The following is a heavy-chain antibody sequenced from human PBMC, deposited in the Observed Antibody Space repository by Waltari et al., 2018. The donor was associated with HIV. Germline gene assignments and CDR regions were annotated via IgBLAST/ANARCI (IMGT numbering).Heavy chain of an antibody. CDR2: ISGYNGDT. CDR3: ARDHYYGSSGYYSDY. D-gene: IGHD3-22*01. V-gene: IGHV1-18*01. Sequence: QVHLVQSGAELRKPGASVTVSCKASGYTFTNYGITWVRQAHGQGLEWMGWISGYNGDTKYAQKVRGRVTMTTDTSTSTAYLEMGSLRFDDTAVYYCARDHYYGSSGYYSDYWGQGTLVTVSS. CDR1: GYTFTNYG. J-gene: IGHJ4*02.